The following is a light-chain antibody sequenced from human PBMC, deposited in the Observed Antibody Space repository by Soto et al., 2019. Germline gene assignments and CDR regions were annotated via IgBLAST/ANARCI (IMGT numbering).Light chain of an antibody. J-gene: IGKJ1*01. CDR2: GAS. Sequence: EIVLKQSPGTLSLSPGERATLSCRASQSVSSSYLAWYQQKPGQAPRLLIYGASSRATGIPDRFSGSGSGTDFTLTISRLEPEDFAVYYCQQYGSSQAVTFGQGTKGGY. V-gene: IGKV3-20*01. CDR3: QQYGSSQAVT. CDR1: QSVSSSY.